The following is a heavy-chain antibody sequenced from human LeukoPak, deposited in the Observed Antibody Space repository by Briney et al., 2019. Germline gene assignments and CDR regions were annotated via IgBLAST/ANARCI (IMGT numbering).Heavy chain of an antibody. CDR2: INPSGGST. D-gene: IGHD3-22*01. V-gene: IGHV1-46*01. Sequence: ASVKVSCKASRYTFTKYFTQWVRQAPGQGLEWMGIINPSGGSTSYAQKFQGRVTMTRDMSTSTVYMELSSLRSEDTAVYYCARGLITMIVGHIDYWGQGTLVTVSS. CDR1: RYTFTKYF. CDR3: ARGLITMIVGHIDY. J-gene: IGHJ4*02.